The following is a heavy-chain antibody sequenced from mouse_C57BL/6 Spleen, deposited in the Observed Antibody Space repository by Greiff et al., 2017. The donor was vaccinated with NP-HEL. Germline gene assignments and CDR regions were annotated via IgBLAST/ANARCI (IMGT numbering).Heavy chain of an antibody. CDR2: ILPGSGST. CDR1: GYTFTGYW. D-gene: IGHD1-1*01. Sequence: QVQLQQSGAELMKPGASVKLSCKATGYTFTGYWIEWVKQRPGHGLEWIGEILPGSGSTNYNEKFKGKATFTADTSSNTAYMQRSSLTTEDSAIYYCARSGSSYDWYFDVWGTGTTVTVSS. V-gene: IGHV1-9*01. J-gene: IGHJ1*03. CDR3: ARSGSSYDWYFDV.